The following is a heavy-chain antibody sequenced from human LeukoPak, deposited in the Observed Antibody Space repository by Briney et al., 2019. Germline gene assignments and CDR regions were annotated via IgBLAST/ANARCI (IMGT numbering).Heavy chain of an antibody. CDR2: ISSSSYI. J-gene: IGHJ4*02. Sequence: PGGSLRLSCAASGFTFSSYSMNWVRQAPGKGLEWVSSISSSSYIYYADSVKGRFTISRDNAKNSLYLQMNSLRAEDTAVYYCARDVLSVGATDYWGQGTLVTVSS. CDR1: GFTFSSYS. V-gene: IGHV3-21*01. CDR3: ARDVLSVGATDY. D-gene: IGHD1-26*01.